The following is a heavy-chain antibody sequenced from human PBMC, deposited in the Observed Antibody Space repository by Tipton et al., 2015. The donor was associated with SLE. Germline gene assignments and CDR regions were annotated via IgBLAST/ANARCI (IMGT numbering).Heavy chain of an antibody. CDR1: GFTFSDYY. J-gene: IGHJ1*01. CDR2: ISSSGNSI. V-gene: IGHV3-11*01. CDR3: ARGPWQDSSGYPYFQL. Sequence: SLRLSCAASGFTFSDYYMNWIRPAPGKGLEWVSYISSSGNSIYYPDSVKGRFTISRDNAKNSLYLQMNSLRAEDTAVYYCARGPWQDSSGYPYFQLWGQGTLVTVSP. D-gene: IGHD3-22*01.